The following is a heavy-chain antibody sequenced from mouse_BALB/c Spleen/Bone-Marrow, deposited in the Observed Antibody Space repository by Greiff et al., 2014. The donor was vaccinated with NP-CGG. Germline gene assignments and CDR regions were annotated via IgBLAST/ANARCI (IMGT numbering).Heavy chain of an antibody. CDR2: IDPANGNA. Sequence: EVKLQESGAELVKPGASAKLSCTASGFNIKDTYMHWVKQRPEQGLEWIGRIDPANGNAKYDPKFQGKATITADTSSNTAYLQLSSLTSEDTAVYYCARYRLGTYFDFWGQGTTLTVSS. J-gene: IGHJ2*01. D-gene: IGHD2-14*01. V-gene: IGHV14-3*02. CDR1: GFNIKDTY. CDR3: ARYRLGTYFDF.